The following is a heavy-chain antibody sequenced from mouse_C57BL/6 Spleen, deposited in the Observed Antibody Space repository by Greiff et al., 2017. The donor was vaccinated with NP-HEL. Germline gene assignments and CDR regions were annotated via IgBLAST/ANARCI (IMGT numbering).Heavy chain of an antibody. V-gene: IGHV5-17*01. CDR1: GFTFSDYG. Sequence: EVKLMESGGGLVKPGGSLKLSCAASGFTFSDYGMHWVRQAPEKGLEWVAYISSGSSTIYYADTVKGRFTISRDNAKNTLFLQMTRLRSEDTAMYYCASPITTVVAPFAYWGQGTLVTVSA. J-gene: IGHJ3*01. CDR3: ASPITTVVAPFAY. D-gene: IGHD1-1*01. CDR2: ISSGSSTI.